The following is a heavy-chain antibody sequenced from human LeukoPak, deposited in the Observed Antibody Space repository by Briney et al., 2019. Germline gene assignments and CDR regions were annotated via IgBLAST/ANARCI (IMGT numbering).Heavy chain of an antibody. V-gene: IGHV3-21*01. Sequence: GGSLRLSCAASGFTFSSYSMNWVRQAPGKGLEWVSSISSSSSYIYYADSVKGRFTISRDNAKNSLYLQMDSLRAEDTAVYYCARADWDTAMIDYWGQGTLVTVSS. J-gene: IGHJ4*02. D-gene: IGHD5-18*01. CDR2: ISSSSSYI. CDR1: GFTFSSYS. CDR3: ARADWDTAMIDY.